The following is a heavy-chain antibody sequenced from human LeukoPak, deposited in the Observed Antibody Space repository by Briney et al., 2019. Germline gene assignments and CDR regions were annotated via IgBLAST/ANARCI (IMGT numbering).Heavy chain of an antibody. CDR3: ARDFMAAAGTGSDY. CDR2: IYYSGST. Sequence: SETLSLTCTVSGASISSYYWSWIRQPPGKGLEWIGYIYYSGSTNYNPSLKSRVTISVDTSKNQFSLKLSSVTAADTAVYYCARDFMAAAGTGSDYWGQGTLVTVSS. V-gene: IGHV4-59*01. J-gene: IGHJ4*02. CDR1: GASISSYY. D-gene: IGHD6-13*01.